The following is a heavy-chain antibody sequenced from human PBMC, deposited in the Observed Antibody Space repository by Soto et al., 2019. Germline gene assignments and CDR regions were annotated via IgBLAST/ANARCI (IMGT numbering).Heavy chain of an antibody. V-gene: IGHV3-33*01. CDR2: IWYDGSNK. D-gene: IGHD3-22*01. Sequence: GGSLRLSCAASGFTFSSYGMRWVRQAPGKGLEWVAVIWYDGSNKYYADSVKGRFTISRDNSKNTLYLQMNSLRAEDTAVYYCARTGYDSSGYYYVMDAFDIWGQGTMVTVSS. J-gene: IGHJ3*02. CDR3: ARTGYDSSGYYYVMDAFDI. CDR1: GFTFSSYG.